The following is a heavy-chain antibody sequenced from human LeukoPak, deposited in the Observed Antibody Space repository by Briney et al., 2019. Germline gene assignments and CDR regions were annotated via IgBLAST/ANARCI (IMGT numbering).Heavy chain of an antibody. Sequence: GGSLRPSCAASGFTFSSYSMNWVRQAPGKGLEWVSSISSSSIYKYYADSVKGRFTISRDNAKKSLYLQMNSLRAEDTAVYYCARDAFRSDYWGQGTLVTVSS. D-gene: IGHD3-3*02. CDR2: ISSSSIYK. CDR1: GFTFSSYS. CDR3: ARDAFRSDY. V-gene: IGHV3-21*01. J-gene: IGHJ4*02.